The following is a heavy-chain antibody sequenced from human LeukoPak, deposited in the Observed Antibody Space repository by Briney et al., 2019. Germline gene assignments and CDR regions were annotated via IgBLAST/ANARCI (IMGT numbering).Heavy chain of an antibody. CDR3: ARTMIRGAVDY. CDR2: ISSSGSTI. D-gene: IGHD3-10*01. V-gene: IGHV3-11*01. Sequence: GGSLRLSCAASGFTFSDYYMSWIRQAPGKGLEWVSYISSSGSTIYYADSVKGRFTISRDNAKNLLYLQMNSLRAEDTAVYYCARTMIRGAVDYWGQGTLVTVSS. J-gene: IGHJ4*02. CDR1: GFTFSDYY.